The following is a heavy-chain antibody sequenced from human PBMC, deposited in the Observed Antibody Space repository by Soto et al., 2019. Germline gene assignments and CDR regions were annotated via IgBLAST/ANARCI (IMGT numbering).Heavy chain of an antibody. J-gene: IGHJ4*02. Sequence: PGVSLRLSCAASGFTFSNYWMHWGRQAPGKGLVWVSRINSDGSSTSYADFVKGRFTISRDNAKNTLSLQMTSLRAEDTAVYYCARETRYDSSGYYYEGFDCWGQGTLVTVSS. CDR1: GFTFSNYW. CDR3: ARETRYDSSGYYYEGFDC. V-gene: IGHV3-74*01. CDR2: INSDGSST. D-gene: IGHD3-22*01.